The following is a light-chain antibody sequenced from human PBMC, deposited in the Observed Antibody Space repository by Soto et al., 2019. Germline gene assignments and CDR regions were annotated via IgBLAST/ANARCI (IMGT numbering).Light chain of an antibody. CDR3: QHYNNRPPT. CDR2: GAS. CDR1: QSVSSN. Sequence: EIVMTQSPATLSVSPGERATLSCRASQSVSSNLAWYQQKPGQAPRLLIYGASTRATGIPARFSGSGSGTEFTLTISSLQSEDFAVYYCQHYNNRPPTFGQGTKV. J-gene: IGKJ1*01. V-gene: IGKV3-15*01.